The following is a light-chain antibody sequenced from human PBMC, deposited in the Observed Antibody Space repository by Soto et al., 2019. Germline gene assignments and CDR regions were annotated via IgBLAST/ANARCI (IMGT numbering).Light chain of an antibody. Sequence: DIQMTQSPSSLSASVGDRVTITCRASQSISSYLNWYQQKPGKAPKLLIYAASSLQSGVPSRFSGSGSGTDFTLTISSLQPEDFATYYFQQSYSTLRTFGQGTQLEIK. V-gene: IGKV1-39*01. J-gene: IGKJ2*01. CDR3: QQSYSTLRT. CDR2: AAS. CDR1: QSISSY.